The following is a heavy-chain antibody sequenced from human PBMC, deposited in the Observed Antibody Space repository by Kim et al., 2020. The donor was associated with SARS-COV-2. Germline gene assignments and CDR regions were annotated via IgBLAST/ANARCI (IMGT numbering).Heavy chain of an antibody. Sequence: GGSLILSCAASGFTFGDYGMSWVRQAPGKGLEWVSGINWNGGSTGYADSVKGRFTISRDNAKNSLYLQMNSLRAEDTALYYCARVPSQWLVRHYYYYGMDVGGQGTTVTVS. CDR3: ARVPSQWLVRHYYYYGMDV. V-gene: IGHV3-20*04. CDR1: GFTFGDYG. D-gene: IGHD6-19*01. CDR2: INWNGGST. J-gene: IGHJ6*02.